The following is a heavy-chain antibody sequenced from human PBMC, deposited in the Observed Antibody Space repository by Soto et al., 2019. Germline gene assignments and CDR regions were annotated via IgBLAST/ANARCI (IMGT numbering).Heavy chain of an antibody. CDR3: ARESPAGGFHDTSGYYFDS. CDR1: GDTFNIYT. D-gene: IGHD3-22*01. V-gene: IGHV1-69*13. J-gene: IGHJ4*02. CDR2: IIPIYGTS. Sequence: VASVKVSCKSSGDTFNIYTIAWVRQAPGRGLEWMGGIIPIYGTSNYAQRFQGRVTISADESSSTAHMELSSLGSEDTAVYYCARESPAGGFHDTSGYYFDSWGQGTLVTVSS.